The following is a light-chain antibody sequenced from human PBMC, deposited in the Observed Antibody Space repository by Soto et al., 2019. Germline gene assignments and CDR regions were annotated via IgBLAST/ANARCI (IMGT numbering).Light chain of an antibody. CDR2: AAP. CDR1: HSISNF. V-gene: IGKV1-39*01. Sequence: IQMTQSPSALSASLGDRVTITCRASHSISNFLDWVQHKPGNATKVLISAAPTLQSGVPPRFSGSESGTDFTLTISILQPEVAASYYCQQYYRSGLTFGGGTKVEIK. CDR3: QQYYRSGLT. J-gene: IGKJ4*01.